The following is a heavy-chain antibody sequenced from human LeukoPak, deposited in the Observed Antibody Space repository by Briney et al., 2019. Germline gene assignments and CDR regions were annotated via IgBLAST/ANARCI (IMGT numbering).Heavy chain of an antibody. CDR3: ATAGVNGDYYFDF. CDR2: IKHDGSEK. CDR1: GFTFSSFW. Sequence: GGSLRLSCAASGFTFSSFWMRWVRPAPGKGLEWVANIKHDGSEKYYVDSVEGRFTISRDNAKNSLYLQMNSLRAEDTAVYYCATAGVNGDYYFDFWGQGTLVTVSS. J-gene: IGHJ4*02. D-gene: IGHD4-17*01. V-gene: IGHV3-7*05.